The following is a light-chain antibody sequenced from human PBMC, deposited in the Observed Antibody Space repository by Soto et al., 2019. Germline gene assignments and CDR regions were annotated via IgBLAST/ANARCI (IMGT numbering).Light chain of an antibody. CDR3: QQYYSYPQLT. J-gene: IGKJ4*01. V-gene: IGKV1-8*01. Sequence: AIRMTQSPSSFSASTGDRVTITCRASQGISSYLAWYQQKPGKAHKLLIYAASTLQSGVPSRFSGSGSGTHFTLTISCLQSEDFATYHFQQYYSYPQLTFGGGTKVEIK. CDR1: QGISSY. CDR2: AAS.